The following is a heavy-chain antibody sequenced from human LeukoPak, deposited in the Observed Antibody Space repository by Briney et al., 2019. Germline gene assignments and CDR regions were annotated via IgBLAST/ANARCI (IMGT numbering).Heavy chain of an antibody. Sequence: SETLSLTCTVSGGSVSSYYWSWIRQPPGKGLEWIGYIHYTGSTKDNPSLKSRVTTSVDTSKNQFSPKLSSVTAADTAVYYCARSRGGYGDYGSWFDPWGQGILVSVSS. CDR1: GGSVSSYY. CDR2: IHYTGST. CDR3: ARSRGGYGDYGSWFDP. J-gene: IGHJ5*02. D-gene: IGHD4-17*01. V-gene: IGHV4-59*02.